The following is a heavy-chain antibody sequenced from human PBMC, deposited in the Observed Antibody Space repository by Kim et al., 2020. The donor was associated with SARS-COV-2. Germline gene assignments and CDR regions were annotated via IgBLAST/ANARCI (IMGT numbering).Heavy chain of an antibody. Sequence: GGSLRLSCAASGFIFSDHYMDWVRQAPGKGLEWVGRIRKKANSYTTEYAASVKGRFTISREDSKSSLYLQMDSLKTEYTAVYYCARGSGGYRPFDYWGRGTLVTVSS. V-gene: IGHV3-72*01. D-gene: IGHD1-26*01. CDR1: GFIFSDHY. CDR3: ARGSGGYRPFDY. J-gene: IGHJ4*02. CDR2: IRKKANSYTT.